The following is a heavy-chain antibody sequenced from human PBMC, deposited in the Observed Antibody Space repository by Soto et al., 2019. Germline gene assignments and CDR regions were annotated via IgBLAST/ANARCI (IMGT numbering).Heavy chain of an antibody. V-gene: IGHV4-59*01. Sequence: PSETLSLTCTVSGGSISSYYWSWIRQPPGKGLEWIGYIYYSGSTNYNPSFKSRVTISVDTSKNQFSLKLSSVTAVDTAVYYCARATYYYDSSGYYSAFDIWGQGTMVTVSS. CDR1: GGSISSYY. D-gene: IGHD3-22*01. CDR2: IYYSGST. J-gene: IGHJ3*02. CDR3: ARATYYYDSSGYYSAFDI.